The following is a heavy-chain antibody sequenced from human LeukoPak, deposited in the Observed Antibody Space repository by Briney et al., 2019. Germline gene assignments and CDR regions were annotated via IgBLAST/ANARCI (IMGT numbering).Heavy chain of an antibody. CDR3: ASQHYDFWSGYIFDY. Sequence: GGSLRLSCAASGFTFSSHAMSWVRQAPGKGLEWVSTFSGASGNAYYADSVKGRFTISRDNSKNTLYLQMNSLRAEDTAVYYCASQHYDFWSGYIFDYWGQGTLVTVSS. D-gene: IGHD3-3*01. V-gene: IGHV3-23*01. CDR2: FSGASGNA. J-gene: IGHJ4*02. CDR1: GFTFSSHA.